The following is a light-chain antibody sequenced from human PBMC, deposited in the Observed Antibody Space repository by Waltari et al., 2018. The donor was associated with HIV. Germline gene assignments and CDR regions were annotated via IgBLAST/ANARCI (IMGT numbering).Light chain of an antibody. CDR2: QDR. J-gene: IGLJ2*01. CDR1: KLGEKY. Sequence: SYELTQPPSVSVSPGQTASITGSGEKLGEKYDCWYQQKPGQSPVVVIYQDRKRPSGIPERISGSNSGNTATLTINGTQAMDEADYYCQAWNSSTVIFGGGTRLTVL. V-gene: IGLV3-1*01. CDR3: QAWNSSTVI.